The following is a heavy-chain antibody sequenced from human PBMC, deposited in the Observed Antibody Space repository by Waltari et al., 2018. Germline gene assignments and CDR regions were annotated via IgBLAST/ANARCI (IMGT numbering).Heavy chain of an antibody. CDR1: GFTVSSNY. CDR3: ARGKKIGYFDY. J-gene: IGHJ4*02. D-gene: IGHD3-10*01. Sequence: EVQLVESGGGLIQPGWSLRLSCAASGFTVSSNYLSWVRQAPGKGLEWVSSISSSSSYIYYADSVKGRLTISRDNAKNSLYLQMNSLRAEDTAVYYCARGKKIGYFDYWGQGTLVTVSS. CDR2: ISSSSSYI. V-gene: IGHV3-21*01.